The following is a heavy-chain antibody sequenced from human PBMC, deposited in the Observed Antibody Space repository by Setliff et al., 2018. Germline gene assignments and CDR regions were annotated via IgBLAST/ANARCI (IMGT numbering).Heavy chain of an antibody. D-gene: IGHD6-13*01. J-gene: IGHJ1*01. CDR2: ISAYNGNT. Sequence: ASVKVSCKASGYTFTSYGISWVRQAPGQGLEWMGWISAYNGNTNYAQKLQGRVTMTTDTSTSTAYMELRSLRSDDTAVYYCARVSLQQLAGGLSFQHWGQGTLVTVSS. CDR1: GYTFTSYG. V-gene: IGHV1-18*01. CDR3: ARVSLQQLAGGLSFQH.